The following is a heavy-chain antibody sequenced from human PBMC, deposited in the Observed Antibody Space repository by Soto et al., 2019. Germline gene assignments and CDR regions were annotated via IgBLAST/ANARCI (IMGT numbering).Heavy chain of an antibody. D-gene: IGHD4-17*01. J-gene: IGHJ6*03. V-gene: IGHV4-59*01. Sequence: SETLSLTCTVSGGSISSYYWSWIRQPPGKGLEWIGYIYYSGSTNYNPSLKSRVTISVDTSKNQFSLKLSSVTAADTAVYYCARGYYGEDGYYYYYMDVWGKGTTVTVSS. CDR2: IYYSGST. CDR1: GGSISSYY. CDR3: ARGYYGEDGYYYYYMDV.